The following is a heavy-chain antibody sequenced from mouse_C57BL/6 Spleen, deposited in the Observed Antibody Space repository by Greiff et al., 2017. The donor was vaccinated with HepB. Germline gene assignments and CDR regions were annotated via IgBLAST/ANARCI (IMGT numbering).Heavy chain of an antibody. CDR2: IDPSDSYT. Sequence: QVQLQQSGAELVRPGTSVKLSCKASGYTFTSYWMHWVKQRPGQGLEWIGVIDPSDSYTNYNQKFKGKATLTVDTSSSTAYMQLSSLTSEDSAVYYCARGVPYDYGYYFDYWGQGTTLTVSS. V-gene: IGHV1-59*01. J-gene: IGHJ2*01. CDR3: ARGVPYDYGYYFDY. D-gene: IGHD2-4*01. CDR1: GYTFTSYW.